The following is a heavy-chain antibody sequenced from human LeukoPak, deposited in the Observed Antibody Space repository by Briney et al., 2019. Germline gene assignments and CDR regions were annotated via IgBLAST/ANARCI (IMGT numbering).Heavy chain of an antibody. Sequence: SETVPLTCTVSGGSLSSYFWNWIRQPPGKGLEWIGYMHNSGTSNYNPSLKSRVTIALDTSKNQFSLKLNSVTAADTAVYYCARQQRRGGSGELDYWGQGALVTVSS. CDR2: MHNSGTS. CDR3: ARQQRRGGSGELDY. CDR1: GGSLSSYF. V-gene: IGHV4-59*08. J-gene: IGHJ4*02. D-gene: IGHD2-15*01.